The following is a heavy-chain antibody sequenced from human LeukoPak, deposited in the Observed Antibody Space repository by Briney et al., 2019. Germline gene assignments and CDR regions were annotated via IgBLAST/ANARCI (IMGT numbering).Heavy chain of an antibody. CDR1: GFTFSSYA. J-gene: IGHJ6*02. CDR3: AKLYGDYGFWKKSGMDV. Sequence: GGSLRLSCAASGFTFSSYAMSWVRQAPGKGLEWVSAISGSGGSTYYADSVKGRFTISRDNSKNTLYLQMNSLRAEDTAVYYCAKLYGDYGFWKKSGMDVWGQGTTVTVSS. CDR2: ISGSGGST. D-gene: IGHD4-17*01. V-gene: IGHV3-23*01.